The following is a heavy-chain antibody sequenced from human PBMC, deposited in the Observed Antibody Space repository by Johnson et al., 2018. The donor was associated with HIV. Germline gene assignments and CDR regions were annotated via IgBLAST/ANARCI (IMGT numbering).Heavy chain of an antibody. V-gene: IGHV3-30*02. CDR3: AKIITGTTYDALDL. CDR2: IHYDGSNK. CDR1: GFTFSNYDMHWVRQAPGKGLEWVSGIYG. D-gene: IGHD1-20*01. J-gene: IGHJ3*01. Sequence: QMQLVESGGGVVQPGRSLRLSCAASGFTFSNYDMHWVRQAPGKGLEWVSGIYGIHWVRQAPDKGLEWVAFIHYDGSNKYYADSVTGRFTISRDNSENTVYVKMNSLRTEDTGMYYCAKIITGTTYDALDLWGQGTMVTVSS.